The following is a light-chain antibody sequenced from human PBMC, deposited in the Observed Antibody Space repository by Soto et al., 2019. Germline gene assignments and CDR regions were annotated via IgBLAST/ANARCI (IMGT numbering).Light chain of an antibody. CDR1: ASNIGGYNL. V-gene: IGLV2-23*01. J-gene: IGLJ1*01. Sequence: QSALTQPASVSGSAGQSITITCTGSASNIGGYNLVSWYQHHAGIAPKVIIYEGVKRPSGVSNRFSGSKSGTTASLTISGLQAEDEADYYCCSYVGATTYVFGSGTKLTVL. CDR3: CSYVGATTYV. CDR2: EGV.